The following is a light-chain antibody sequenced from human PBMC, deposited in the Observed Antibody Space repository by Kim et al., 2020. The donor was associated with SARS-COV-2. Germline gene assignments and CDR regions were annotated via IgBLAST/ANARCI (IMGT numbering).Light chain of an antibody. V-gene: IGLV3-1*01. CDR2: QDR. Sequence: SYELTQPPSLSVSPGQTARITCSGDNLGDKFVCWYQQKPGQSPVLVIYQDRKRPSGIPERFSGSNSGNTATLTISGTQAMDEADYYCQAWDSNTGGVFGG. CDR3: QAWDSNTGGV. CDR1: NLGDKF. J-gene: IGLJ2*01.